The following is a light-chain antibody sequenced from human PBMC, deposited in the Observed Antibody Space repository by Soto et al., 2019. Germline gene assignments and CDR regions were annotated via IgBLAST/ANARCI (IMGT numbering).Light chain of an antibody. CDR1: SSDVGGYNY. V-gene: IGLV2-14*01. CDR2: EVS. Sequence: QTVLTQPASVSGSPGQSITISCTGTSSDVGGYNYFSWYQQHPGKAPKLMIYEVSNRPSGVSNRFSGYKSGNTASLTISGPQARQEVVYYCGSYRPSATLVFGVGTQLPAL. CDR3: GSYRPSATLV. J-gene: IGLJ2*01.